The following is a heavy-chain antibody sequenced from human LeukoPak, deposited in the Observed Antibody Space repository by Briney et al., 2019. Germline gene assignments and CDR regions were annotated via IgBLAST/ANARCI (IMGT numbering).Heavy chain of an antibody. Sequence: GVSLRLSCAASGFTFSSYWMSWVRQAPGKGLEWVANIKQDGSEKYYVDSVKGRFTISRDNAKNSLYLQMNSLRAEDTAVYYCARDTGYLSRITMIVVARGFDYWGQGTLVTVSS. CDR3: ARDTGYLSRITMIVVARGFDY. V-gene: IGHV3-7*01. CDR1: GFTFSSYW. J-gene: IGHJ4*02. D-gene: IGHD3-22*01. CDR2: IKQDGSEK.